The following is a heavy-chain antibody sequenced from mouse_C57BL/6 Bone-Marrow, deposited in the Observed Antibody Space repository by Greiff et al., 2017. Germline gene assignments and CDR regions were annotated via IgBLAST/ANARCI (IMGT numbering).Heavy chain of an antibody. CDR1: GYTFTDHT. CDR2: IYPRDGST. CDR3: AREFVTTVVATSLDRYFDV. D-gene: IGHD1-1*01. J-gene: IGHJ1*03. Sequence: QVQLQQSDAELVKPGASVKISCKVSGYTFTDHTIHWMKQRPEQGLEWIGYIYPRDGSTKYNEKFKGKATLTADKSSRTAYMQLNSLTSEDSAVYFCAREFVTTVVATSLDRYFDVWGTGTTVTVSS. V-gene: IGHV1-78*01.